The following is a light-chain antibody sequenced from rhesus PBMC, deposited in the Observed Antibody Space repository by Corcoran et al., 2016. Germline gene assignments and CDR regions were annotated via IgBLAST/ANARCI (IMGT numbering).Light chain of an antibody. V-gene: IGKV3-40*03. CDR1: ESVGSY. CDR3: QQYNDLLPS. Sequence: EIVMTQSPATLSLSPGETATLSCRASESVGSYLAWYQQKPGQAPKLLVHSAYFRATGIPDRFSGSGSRKDFTLPISSLEPEDVGVYHCQQYNDLLPSFSQGTKVEIK. CDR2: SAY. J-gene: IGKJ2*01.